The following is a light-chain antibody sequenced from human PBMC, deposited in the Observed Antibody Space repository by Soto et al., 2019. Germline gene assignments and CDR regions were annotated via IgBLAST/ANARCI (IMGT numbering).Light chain of an antibody. CDR3: MQPLHLPVK. CDR2: LSS. J-gene: IGKJ5*01. Sequence: ETVITQLPLSMSVKRGDLAFISLLTSQKHLHTNAYNYLDWYLQKPGQSPQLLIYLSSYRASGVPDRFSGSGSGTEFTLRISRVEAEDVGVYYCMQPLHLPVKFGQGTRLEIK. CDR1: QKHLHTNAYNY. V-gene: IGKV2-28*01.